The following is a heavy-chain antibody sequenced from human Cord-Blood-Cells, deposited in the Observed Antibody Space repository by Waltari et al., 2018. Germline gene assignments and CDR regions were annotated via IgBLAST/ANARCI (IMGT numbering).Heavy chain of an antibody. Sequence: EVQLVESGGGLVQPGGSLRLSCAASGFTFSSYEMNWVRQAPGKGLEWGSFISSSGSTIYYADSVKGLFTISRDNAKNSLYLQMNSLRAEDTAVYYCAGSGYDYYYGMDVWGQGTTVTVSS. V-gene: IGHV3-48*03. D-gene: IGHD5-12*01. CDR2: ISSSGSTI. CDR3: AGSGYDYYYGMDV. J-gene: IGHJ6*02. CDR1: GFTFSSYE.